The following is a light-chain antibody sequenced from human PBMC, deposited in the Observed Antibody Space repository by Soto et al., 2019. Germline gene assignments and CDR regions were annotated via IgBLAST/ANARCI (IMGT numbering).Light chain of an antibody. CDR3: QQFRNWPRT. J-gene: IGKJ1*01. CDR2: SAS. Sequence: EIVMTQSPVTLSVSPGEGATLSCRASQSVGDRLAWYQQRPGQPPRLLIYSASTRAIGIPARFSGSGSGTEFTLTVSSLQSEDFAVYYCQQFRNWPRTFGQGTKVEIK. CDR1: QSVGDR. V-gene: IGKV3-15*01.